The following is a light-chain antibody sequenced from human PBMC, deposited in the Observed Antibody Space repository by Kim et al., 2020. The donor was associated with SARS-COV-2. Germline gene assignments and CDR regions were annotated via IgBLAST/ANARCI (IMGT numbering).Light chain of an antibody. CDR1: QSISNW. V-gene: IGKV1-5*01. CDR2: DAS. CDR3: QQCSTYPWT. Sequence: ASVGDRVTITCRASQSISNWLAWYQQKPEKAPKLLIYDASSLESGVPSRFSGSGSGTEFTLTISSLQPDDFATYYCQQCSTYPWTFGQGTKVDIK. J-gene: IGKJ1*01.